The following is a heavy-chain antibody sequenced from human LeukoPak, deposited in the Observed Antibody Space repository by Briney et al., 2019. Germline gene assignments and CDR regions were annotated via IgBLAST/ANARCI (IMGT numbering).Heavy chain of an antibody. CDR2: IYYSGST. CDR3: TSGGMVSGDY. Sequence: SETLSLTCTVSGGSINSYYWSWIRQPPGKGLEWIGYIYYSGSTNYNPSLKSRVTISRDTSKNQFSLKLRSVTAADTAVYYCTSGGMVSGDYWGHGTLVTASS. V-gene: IGHV4-59*01. D-gene: IGHD2-8*01. CDR1: GGSINSYY. J-gene: IGHJ4*01.